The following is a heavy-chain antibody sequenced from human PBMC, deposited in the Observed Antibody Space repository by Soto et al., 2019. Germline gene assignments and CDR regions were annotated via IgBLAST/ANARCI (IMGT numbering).Heavy chain of an antibody. CDR1: GFTFSSYA. CDR3: AKDLRDYYGSGSFFDY. D-gene: IGHD3-10*01. J-gene: IGHJ4*02. V-gene: IGHV3-23*01. Sequence: EVQLLESGGGLVQPGGSLRLSCAASGFTFSSYAMSWVRQAPGKGLEWVSAISGSGGSTYYADSVKGRFTIYRDNSKNTLYLQMNSLRAEDTAVYYCAKDLRDYYGSGSFFDYWGQGTLVTVSS. CDR2: ISGSGGST.